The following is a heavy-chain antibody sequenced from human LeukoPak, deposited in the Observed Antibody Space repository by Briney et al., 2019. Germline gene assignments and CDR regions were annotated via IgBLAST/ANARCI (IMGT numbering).Heavy chain of an antibody. D-gene: IGHD1-20*01. CDR3: ARDGVITGTTSDY. CDR1: GFTFSSYG. J-gene: IGHJ4*02. CDR2: IRYDGRNK. Sequence: GGSLRLSCAASGFTFSSYGMHWVRQAPGKGLDWVAFIRYDGRNKYYADSVKGRFTISRDNAKNTLYLQMNSLRAEDTAVYYCARDGVITGTTSDYWGQGTLVTVSS. V-gene: IGHV3-30*02.